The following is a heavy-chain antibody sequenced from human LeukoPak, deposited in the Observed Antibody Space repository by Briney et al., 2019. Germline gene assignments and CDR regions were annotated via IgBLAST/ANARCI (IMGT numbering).Heavy chain of an antibody. D-gene: IGHD1-26*01. J-gene: IGHJ3*01. CDR2: ISSEGSSI. V-gene: IGHV3-74*01. CDR3: ARVGLVGGTFDAFDF. CDR1: GFTFSSYW. Sequence: GGSLRLSCAASGFTFSSYWMHWVRQAPGKGLVWVSRISSEGSSISYADSVKGRFTISRDNAKNTLYLQMDSLRAEDTAVYYCARVGLVGGTFDAFDFWGQGTMVTVSS.